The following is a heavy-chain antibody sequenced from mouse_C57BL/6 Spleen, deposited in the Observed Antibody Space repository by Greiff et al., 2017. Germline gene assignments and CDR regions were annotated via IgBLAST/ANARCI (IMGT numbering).Heavy chain of an antibody. V-gene: IGHV1-7*01. CDR1: GYTFTSYW. J-gene: IGHJ1*03. CDR3: AKPYEGYFDV. Sequence: QVQLKQSGAELAKPGASVKLSCKASGYTFTSYWMHWVKQRPGQGLEWIGYINPSSGYTKYNQKFKDKATLTADKSSSTAYMQLSSLTYEDSAVYYCAKPYEGYFDVWGTGTTVTVSS. CDR2: INPSSGYT. D-gene: IGHD2-3*01.